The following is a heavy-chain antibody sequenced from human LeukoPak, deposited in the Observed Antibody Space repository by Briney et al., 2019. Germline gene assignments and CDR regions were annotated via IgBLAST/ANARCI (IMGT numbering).Heavy chain of an antibody. Sequence: SETLSLTCTVSGGSVTNYYWSWIRQSPGKGLEWIGSIYYSGTTYYNSSLKSRLTISIDTSKNQFSLKLSSVTPADTAVYYCARVSPQRHQAVYSSGWFSNYFDYWGQGTLVTVSS. D-gene: IGHD6-19*01. CDR2: IYYSGTT. CDR1: GGSVTNYY. J-gene: IGHJ4*02. V-gene: IGHV4-39*07. CDR3: ARVSPQRHQAVYSSGWFSNYFDY.